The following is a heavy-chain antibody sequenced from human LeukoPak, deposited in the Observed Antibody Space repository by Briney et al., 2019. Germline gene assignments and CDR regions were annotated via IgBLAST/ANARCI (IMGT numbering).Heavy chain of an antibody. Sequence: GGSLRLSCAVSGFTFSNYAMSWVRQAPGKGLDWVSVISDSGGYTFYADSVKGRFTISRDNSKNTLYLQMNSLRAEDTAVYYCAKDLSGSHYPDAFDIWGQGTMVTVSS. V-gene: IGHV3-23*01. J-gene: IGHJ3*02. CDR3: AKDLSGSHYPDAFDI. CDR2: ISDSGGYT. D-gene: IGHD1-26*01. CDR1: GFTFSNYA.